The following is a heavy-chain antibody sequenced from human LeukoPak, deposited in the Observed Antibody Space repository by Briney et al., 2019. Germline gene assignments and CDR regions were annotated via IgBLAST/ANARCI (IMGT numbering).Heavy chain of an antibody. V-gene: IGHV3-23*01. Sequence: GGSLRLSCAASRFTFSTYAMNWVRQAPGKGLEWVSGISAGGGTTYYVDSVKGRFSISRDNSKNRLYLQMDRLRAEDTAVYYCARDLDDSGTYYHNRGYGMDVWGQGTTVTVSS. CDR3: ARDLDDSGTYYHNRGYGMDV. D-gene: IGHD3-10*01. J-gene: IGHJ6*02. CDR2: ISAGGGTT. CDR1: RFTFSTYA.